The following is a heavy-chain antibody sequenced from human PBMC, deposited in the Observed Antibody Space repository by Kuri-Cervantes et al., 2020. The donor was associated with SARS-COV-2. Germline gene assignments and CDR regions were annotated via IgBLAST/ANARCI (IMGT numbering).Heavy chain of an antibody. CDR2: IYHSGST. J-gene: IGHJ4*02. Sequence: SETLSLTCTVSGYSISSGYYWGWIRQPPGKGLEWIGSIYHSGSTYYNPSLKSRVTISVDTSKNQFSLKLSSMTAADTAVYYCARGDYGDRPYYFDYWGQGTLVTVSS. D-gene: IGHD4-17*01. CDR3: ARGDYGDRPYYFDY. V-gene: IGHV4-38-2*02. CDR1: GYSISSGYY.